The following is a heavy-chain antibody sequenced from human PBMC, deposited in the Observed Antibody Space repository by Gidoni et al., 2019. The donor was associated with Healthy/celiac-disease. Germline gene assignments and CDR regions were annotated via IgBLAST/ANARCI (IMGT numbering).Heavy chain of an antibody. V-gene: IGHV4-39*01. J-gene: IGHJ4*02. CDR3: ATIGGVGCGGDCSAEGG. CDR2: IYYSGST. Sequence: QLPLQESGPGLVKPSETLSLTCPVSGGSISSSSYYWGWIRQPPGKGLEWIGSIYYSGSTYYNPSLKSRVTISVDTSKNQFSLKRSSVTAADTAVYYCATIGGVGCGGDCSAEGGWGQGTLVTVSS. CDR1: GGSISSSSYY. D-gene: IGHD2-21*02.